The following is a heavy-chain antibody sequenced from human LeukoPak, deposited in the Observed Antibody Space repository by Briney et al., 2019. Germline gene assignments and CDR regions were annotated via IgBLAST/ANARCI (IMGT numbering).Heavy chain of an antibody. Sequence: PSETLSLTCTVSGGSISSTGYYWGWIRQSPGKGLEWIGTIYHSGSTYYNPSLKSRVTISVDTSKNQFSLKLSSVTAADMAVYYRTRHQWWLAPRNFDYWGQGTLVTVSS. CDR3: TRHQWWLAPRNFDY. CDR2: IYHSGST. J-gene: IGHJ4*02. V-gene: IGHV4-39*01. D-gene: IGHD2-8*01. CDR1: GGSISSTGYY.